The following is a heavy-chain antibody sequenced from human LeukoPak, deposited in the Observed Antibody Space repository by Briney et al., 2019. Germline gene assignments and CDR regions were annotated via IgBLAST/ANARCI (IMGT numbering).Heavy chain of an antibody. D-gene: IGHD5-24*01. CDR1: GGSISSGGYY. Sequence: SETLSLTCTVSGGSISSGGYYWSWIRQHPGKDLEWIGYIYYSGSTYYNPSLKSRVTISVDTSKNQFSLKLSSVTAADTAVYYCARGGDGYNFDYWGQGTLVTVSS. CDR2: IYYSGST. J-gene: IGHJ4*02. V-gene: IGHV4-31*03. CDR3: ARGGDGYNFDY.